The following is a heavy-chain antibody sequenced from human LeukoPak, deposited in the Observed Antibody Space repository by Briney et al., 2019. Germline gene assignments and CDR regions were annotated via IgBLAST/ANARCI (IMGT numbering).Heavy chain of an antibody. V-gene: IGHV4-30-2*01. CDR2: IYHSGST. CDR1: GGSISSGGYS. J-gene: IGHJ6*02. CDR3: ARGGSSISALGV. D-gene: IGHD3-10*01. Sequence: PSQTLSLTCAVSGGSISSGGYSWSWIRQPPGKGLEWIGYIYHSGSTYYNPSLKSRVTISVDRSKNQFSLKLSSVTAADTAVYYCARGGSSISALGVWGQGTTVTVSS.